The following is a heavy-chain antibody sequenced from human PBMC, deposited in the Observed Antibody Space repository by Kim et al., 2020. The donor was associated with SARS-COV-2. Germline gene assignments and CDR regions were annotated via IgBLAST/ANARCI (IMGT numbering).Heavy chain of an antibody. CDR3: ASLVERRDSNSAGGDAFDI. D-gene: IGHD6-6*01. J-gene: IGHJ3*02. CDR2: IWYDGSNK. CDR1: GFTFSSYG. Sequence: GGSLRLSCAASGFTFSSYGMHWVRQAPGKGLEWVAVIWYDGSNKYYADSVKGRFTISRDNSKNTLYLQMNSLRAEDTAVYYCASLVERRDSNSAGGDAFDIWGQGTMVTVSS. V-gene: IGHV3-33*01.